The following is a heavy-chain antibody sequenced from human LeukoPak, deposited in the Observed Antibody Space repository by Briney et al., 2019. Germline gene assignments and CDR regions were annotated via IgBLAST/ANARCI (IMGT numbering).Heavy chain of an antibody. J-gene: IGHJ6*03. CDR3: ARRGLSMYYYYMDV. CDR2: IKQDGSEK. V-gene: IGHV3-7*01. D-gene: IGHD3-16*02. CDR1: GFTFSNAW. Sequence: GGSLRLSCAASGFTFSNAWMSWVRQAPGKGLEWVANIKQDGSEKYYVDSVKGRFTISRDNAKNSLYLQMNSLRAEDTAVYYCARRGLSMYYYYMDVWGKGTTVTVSS.